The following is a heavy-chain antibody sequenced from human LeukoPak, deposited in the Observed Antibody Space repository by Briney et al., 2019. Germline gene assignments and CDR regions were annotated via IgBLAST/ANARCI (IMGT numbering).Heavy chain of an antibody. V-gene: IGHV3-30*02. J-gene: IGHJ4*02. D-gene: IGHD3-10*01. CDR3: VKEVDYYYL. CDR2: IRYDGSNK. Sequence: GGSLRLSCAASGFTFSSYGMHWVRQAPGKGLEWVSFIRYDGSNKYYADSVKGRFTISRDNSKNTLYLQMNSLKTEDTAVYYCVKEVDYYYLWGQGALVTVSS. CDR1: GFTFSSYG.